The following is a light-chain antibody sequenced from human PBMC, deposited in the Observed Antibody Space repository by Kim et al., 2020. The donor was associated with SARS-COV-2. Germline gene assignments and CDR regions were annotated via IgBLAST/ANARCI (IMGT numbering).Light chain of an antibody. CDR2: EVN. J-gene: IGLJ2*01. CDR1: SSDIGSYHL. V-gene: IGLV2-23*02. Sequence: GSPGQSITISCTGSSSDIGSYHLVSWYQHHPGKAPKLMIYEVNKRPSGVSTRFSGSKSGNTASLTISGLQPEDEADYYCCTFAGRVFGGGTKLTVL. CDR3: CTFAGRV.